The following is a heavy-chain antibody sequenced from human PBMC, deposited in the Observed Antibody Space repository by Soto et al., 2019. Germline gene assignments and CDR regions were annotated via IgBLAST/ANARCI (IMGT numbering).Heavy chain of an antibody. D-gene: IGHD1-26*01. CDR1: GFTFSSYA. CDR2: ISSNGGST. CDR3: VKLWDTGTSYYYGMDV. Sequence: GGSLRLSCSASGFTFSSYAMHWVRQAPGKGLEYVSAISSNGGSTYYADSVKGGFTISRDNSKNTLYLQMSSLRAEDTAVYYCVKLWDTGTSYYYGMDVWGQGTTVTVYS. J-gene: IGHJ6*02. V-gene: IGHV3-64D*06.